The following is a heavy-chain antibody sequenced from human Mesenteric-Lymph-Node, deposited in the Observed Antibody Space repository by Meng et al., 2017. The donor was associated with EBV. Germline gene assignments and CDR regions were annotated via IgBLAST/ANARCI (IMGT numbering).Heavy chain of an antibody. Sequence: QITLKESGPSLGKRTQTLTLTCTLSGFSLSTGGVGVGWIRQPPGKALEWLALIYWDDDKRYNLSMENRLTITKDISKNQVVLTMTNMDPVDTATYYCARSPPRTSRRSYDWFDPWGQGTLVTVSS. CDR2: IYWDDDK. J-gene: IGHJ5*02. CDR1: GFSLSTGGVG. V-gene: IGHV2-5*02. D-gene: IGHD3-16*01. CDR3: ARSPPRTSRRSYDWFDP.